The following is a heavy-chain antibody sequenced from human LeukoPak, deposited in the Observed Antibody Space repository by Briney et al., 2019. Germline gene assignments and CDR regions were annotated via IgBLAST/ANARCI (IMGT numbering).Heavy chain of an antibody. J-gene: IGHJ4*02. CDR1: GGSFSGYY. V-gene: IGHV4-34*01. CDR2: IYYSGST. D-gene: IGHD3-10*02. Sequence: PSETLSLTCAVYGGSFSGYYWSWIRQPPGKGLEWIGSIYYSGSTYYNPSLKSRVTISVDTSKNQFSLKLSSVTAADTAVYYCALFGELFGYWGQGTLVTVSS. CDR3: ALFGELFGY.